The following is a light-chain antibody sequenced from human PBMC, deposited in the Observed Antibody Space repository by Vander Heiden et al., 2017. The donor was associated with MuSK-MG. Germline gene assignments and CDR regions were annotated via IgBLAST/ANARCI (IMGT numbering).Light chain of an antibody. V-gene: IGKV1-9*01. J-gene: IGKJ4*01. CDR2: AAS. CDR1: QGISSD. Sequence: IQLTQSPSSLSASVGDRVTITCRASQGISSDLGWYQQKPGKAPKLLIYAASTLQSGVPSRFSGSRSVTDFTLSISILQPEDFATYYCQQRYSYPDTFGGGTKLEIK. CDR3: QQRYSYPDT.